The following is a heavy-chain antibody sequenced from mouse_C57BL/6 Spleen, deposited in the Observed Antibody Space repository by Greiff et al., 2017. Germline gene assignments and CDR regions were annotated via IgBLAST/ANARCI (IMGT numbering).Heavy chain of an antibody. Sequence: EVKLVESGGGLVQPGGSLSLSCAASGFTFTDYYMSWVRQPPGKALEWLGFIRNKANGYTTEYSASVKGRFTISRDNSQSILYLQMNALRAEDRATYYCARWVTTVPWYFGVWGTGTTVTVSS. V-gene: IGHV7-3*01. CDR2: IRNKANGYTT. D-gene: IGHD1-1*01. CDR1: GFTFTDYY. J-gene: IGHJ1*03. CDR3: ARWVTTVPWYFGV.